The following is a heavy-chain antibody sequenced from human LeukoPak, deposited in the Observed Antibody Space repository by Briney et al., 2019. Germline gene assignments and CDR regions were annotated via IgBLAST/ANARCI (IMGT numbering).Heavy chain of an antibody. D-gene: IGHD3-10*01. CDR3: AGRGILMFRGPSQNFGKGG. V-gene: IGHV1-8*01. CDR1: GYTFTSYD. J-gene: IGHJ6*01. CDR2: MNPNSGNT. Sequence: ASVKVSCKASGYTFTSYDINWVRQATGQGLEWMGWMNPNSGNTGYAQKFQGRVTMTRNTSISTAYMELSSLRSEDTAVYYCAGRGILMFRGPSQNFGKGGLGQRVTVTVSS.